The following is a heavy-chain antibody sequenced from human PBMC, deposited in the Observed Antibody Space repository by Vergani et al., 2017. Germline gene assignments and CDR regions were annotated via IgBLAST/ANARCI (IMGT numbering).Heavy chain of an antibody. D-gene: IGHD6-13*01. CDR1: GFIFRNSA. V-gene: IGHV3-23*01. CDR3: AKSVAAALYYYYYMDV. J-gene: IGHJ6*03. CDR2: ISGPGLSA. Sequence: EVHLLESGGGLVQSGGSLRLSCAASGFIFRNSAVSWVRQAPGRGLAWVSSISGPGLSAYYADSVKGRFSISRDNSKNTVFLQMNSLRAEDTAIYYCAKSVAAALYYYYYMDVWGKGTTVTVSS.